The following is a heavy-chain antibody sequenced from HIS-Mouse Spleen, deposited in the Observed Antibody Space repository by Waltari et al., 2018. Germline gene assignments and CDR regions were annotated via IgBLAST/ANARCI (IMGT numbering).Heavy chain of an antibody. V-gene: IGHV5-51*01. Sequence: EVQPVPSGAEVKKPGDALKISCKGSGYSSTIYWLGWVRQWHGKGQEWMGVIYPGYSDTRYRPSFQGQVTISADKSISTAYLQWSSLKASDTAMYYCARASRGYYDILTGYSSWGQGTLVTVSS. CDR3: ARASRGYYDILTGYSS. CDR2: IYPGYSDT. D-gene: IGHD3-9*01. CDR1: GYSSTIYW. J-gene: IGHJ5*02.